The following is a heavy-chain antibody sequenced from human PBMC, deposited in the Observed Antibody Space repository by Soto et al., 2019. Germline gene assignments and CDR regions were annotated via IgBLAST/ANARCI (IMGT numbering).Heavy chain of an antibody. CDR3: TTGGLAATLRDYYYGMDV. CDR1: GFTFSNAW. CDR2: IKSKTDGGTT. J-gene: IGHJ6*02. D-gene: IGHD6-25*01. Sequence: PGGSLRLSCAASGFTFSNAWMSWVRQAPGKGLEWVGSIKSKTDGGTTDYAAPVKGRFTISRDDSKNTLYLQMNSLKTEDTAVYYCTTGGLAATLRDYYYGMDVWGQGTTVTVSS. V-gene: IGHV3-15*01.